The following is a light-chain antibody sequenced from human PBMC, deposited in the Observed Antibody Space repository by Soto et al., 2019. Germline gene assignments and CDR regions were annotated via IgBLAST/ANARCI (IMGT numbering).Light chain of an antibody. CDR3: QQYNNWPPWT. CDR2: GAS. Sequence: EIELTQSPGTLSLSPGERATLSCRASQSVSSRYLAWYQQKPGQAPRLLIYGASSRATGIPDRFSGSGSGTDFTLTISRLEPEDFAVYYCQQYNNWPPWTFGQGTKVEIK. CDR1: QSVSSRY. V-gene: IGKV3-20*01. J-gene: IGKJ1*01.